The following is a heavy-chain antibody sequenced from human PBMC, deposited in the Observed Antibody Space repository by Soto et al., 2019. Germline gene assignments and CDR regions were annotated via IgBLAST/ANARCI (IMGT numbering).Heavy chain of an antibody. CDR1: GFTFSSHA. CDR3: AKGPEITVTPYYYGMDV. J-gene: IGHJ6*02. CDR2: ISGSGGST. D-gene: IGHD4-4*01. V-gene: IGHV3-23*01. Sequence: GGSLRLSCAASGFTFSSHAMSWVRQAPWKGLEWVSAISGSGGSTYYADSVKGRFTISRDNSKNTLYLQMNSLRAEDTAVYYCAKGPEITVTPYYYGMDVWGQGTTVTVPS.